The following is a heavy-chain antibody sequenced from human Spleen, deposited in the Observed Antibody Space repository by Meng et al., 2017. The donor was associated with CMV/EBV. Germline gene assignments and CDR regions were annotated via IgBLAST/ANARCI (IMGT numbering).Heavy chain of an antibody. CDR1: GFTFDNFA. J-gene: IGHJ4*02. V-gene: IGHV3-23*01. CDR3: AKGQYYFDY. CDR2: ITGSGGST. Sequence: EVQLLESGGGLVQPGGSLRFSCAASGFTFDNFAMSWVRQAPGKGLEWVSVITGSGGSTHYADSVKGRFTISRDNSKNMVYLQMNSLRVEDTAVYYCAKGQYYFDYWGQGTLVTVSS.